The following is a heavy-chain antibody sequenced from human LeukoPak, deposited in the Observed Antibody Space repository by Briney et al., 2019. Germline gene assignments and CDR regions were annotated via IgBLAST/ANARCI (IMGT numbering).Heavy chain of an antibody. CDR3: AKAGHIGWDYFDY. CDR2: FSNSGET. D-gene: IGHD3-16*01. Sequence: GGSLRLSCAASGFTFSSYGMSWVRQAPGKGLEWVSAFSNSGETHYADSVKGRFTISRDNSKNMLYLQMNSLRAEDTAVYYCAKAGHIGWDYFDYWGQGTLVTVSS. V-gene: IGHV3-23*01. CDR1: GFTFSSYG. J-gene: IGHJ4*02.